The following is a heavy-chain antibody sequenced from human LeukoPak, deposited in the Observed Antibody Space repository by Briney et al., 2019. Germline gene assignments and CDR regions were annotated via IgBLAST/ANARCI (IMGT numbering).Heavy chain of an antibody. D-gene: IGHD2-21*02. CDR2: IYHSGST. J-gene: IGHJ4*02. CDR1: GGSISSSNW. CDR3: ARNNCGGDCYPFDY. Sequence: SETLSLTCAVSGGSISSSNWWSWVRQPPGKGLEWIGEIYHSGSTNYNPSLKSRVTISVDKSKNQFSLKLSSVTAADTAVYYCARNNCGGDCYPFDYWGQGTLVTVSS. V-gene: IGHV4-4*02.